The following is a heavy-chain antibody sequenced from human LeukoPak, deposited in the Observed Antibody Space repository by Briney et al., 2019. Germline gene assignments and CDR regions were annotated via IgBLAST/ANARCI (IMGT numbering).Heavy chain of an antibody. CDR2: INAGNGNT. Sequence: GASVKVSCKASGYTFTSYAMHWVRQAPGQRLEWMGWINAGNGNTKYSQKFQGRVTITRDTYASTAYMELSSLRSEDTAVYYCARVTMVRGVIIFDYWGQGTLVTVSS. CDR3: ARVTMVRGVIIFDY. V-gene: IGHV1-3*01. CDR1: GYTFTSYA. D-gene: IGHD3-10*01. J-gene: IGHJ4*02.